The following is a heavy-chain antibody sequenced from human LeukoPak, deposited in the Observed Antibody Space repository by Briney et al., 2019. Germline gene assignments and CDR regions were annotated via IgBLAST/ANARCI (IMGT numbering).Heavy chain of an antibody. D-gene: IGHD6-19*01. CDR3: AEDSGIAVAGTLRAFDI. CDR1: GFTFSSYG. V-gene: IGHV3-30*18. J-gene: IGHJ3*02. Sequence: PGGSLRLSCAASGFTFSSYGMHWVRQAPGKGLEWVAVISYDGSNKYSADSVKGRFTISRDNSKNTLYLQMNSLRAEDTAVYYCAEDSGIAVAGTLRAFDIWGQGTMVTVSS. CDR2: ISYDGSNK.